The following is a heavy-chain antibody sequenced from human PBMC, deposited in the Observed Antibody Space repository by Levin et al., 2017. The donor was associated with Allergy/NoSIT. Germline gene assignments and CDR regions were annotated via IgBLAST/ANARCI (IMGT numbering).Heavy chain of an antibody. D-gene: IGHD5-18*01. CDR2: INQDGSEK. J-gene: IGHJ4*02. Sequence: GESLKISCAASGFTFNSYWMTWVRQAPGKGLEWVANINQDGSEKYYVDSVKGRFTISRDNAKNSLSLQMNSLRAEDTAVYYCARGGYSHYDSWGQGTLVTVSS. CDR1: GFTFNSYW. V-gene: IGHV3-7*01. CDR3: ARGGYSHYDS.